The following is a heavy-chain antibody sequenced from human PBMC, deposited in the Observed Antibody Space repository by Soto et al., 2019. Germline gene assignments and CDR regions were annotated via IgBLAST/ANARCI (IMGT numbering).Heavy chain of an antibody. CDR2: IFYSGST. D-gene: IGHD5-18*01. CDR1: GGSISHYY. J-gene: IGHJ4*02. Sequence: QVQLQESGPGLVKPSETLSLTCTVSGGSISHYYWSWIRQPPGKGLEWIGYIFYSGSTNYNPSLKSRFTISVDTSKGQFSLKLRSVTAADTAVYFCARIKSGYSYGSIIDFWGKGTLVTVSS. V-gene: IGHV4-59*01. CDR3: ARIKSGYSYGSIIDF.